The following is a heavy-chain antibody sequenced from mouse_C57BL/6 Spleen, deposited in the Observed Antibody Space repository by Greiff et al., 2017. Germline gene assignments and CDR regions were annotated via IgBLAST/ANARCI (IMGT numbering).Heavy chain of an antibody. J-gene: IGHJ4*01. Sequence: VKVVESGAELVRPGTSVKVSCKASGYAFTNYLIEWVKQRPGQGLEWIGVINPGSGGTNYNEKFKGKATLTADKSSSTAYMQLSSLTSEDSAVYFCARPLYDYYYAMDYWGQGTSVTVSS. CDR1: GYAFTNYL. V-gene: IGHV1-54*01. CDR2: INPGSGGT. CDR3: ARPLYDYYYAMDY. D-gene: IGHD2-3*01.